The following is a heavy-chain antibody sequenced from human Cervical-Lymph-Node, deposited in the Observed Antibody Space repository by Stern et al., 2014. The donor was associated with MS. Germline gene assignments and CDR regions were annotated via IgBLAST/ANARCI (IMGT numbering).Heavy chain of an antibody. V-gene: IGHV1-18*04. Sequence: QVQLAQPGAEVKKPGASVKFSCKASGYTFTSYSISWVRHAPGQGFEWMGRIVAAMGNPNYAQKFQGRVTMPTDTSPSTAYMDLRSLRSDDTAVYYCARGSSLVDYWGQGTLVTVSS. CDR2: IVAAMGNP. J-gene: IGHJ4*02. CDR3: ARGSSLVDY. CDR1: GYTFTSYS.